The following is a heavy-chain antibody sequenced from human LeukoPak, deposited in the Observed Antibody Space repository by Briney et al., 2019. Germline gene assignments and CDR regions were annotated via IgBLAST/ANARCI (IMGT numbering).Heavy chain of an antibody. CDR2: IYYSGST. CDR3: ARAASDFWSGYYYYYMDV. Sequence: SETLSLTCTVSGGSVSSGSYYWSWIRQPPGKGLEWIGYIYYSGSTNYNPSFKSRVTISVDTSKNQFSLKLSSVTAADTAVYYCARAASDFWSGYYYYYMDVWGKGTTVTVSS. CDR1: GGSVSSGSYY. J-gene: IGHJ6*03. V-gene: IGHV4-61*01. D-gene: IGHD3-3*01.